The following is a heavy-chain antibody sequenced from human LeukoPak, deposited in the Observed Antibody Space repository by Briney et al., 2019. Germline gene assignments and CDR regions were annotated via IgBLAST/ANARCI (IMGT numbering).Heavy chain of an antibody. V-gene: IGHV3-7*01. J-gene: IGHJ4*02. Sequence: GGSLRLSCAASGFTFSRYWMSWVRQAPGKGLEWVANINQDGSEKYYVDSVKGRFTISRDNAKNSLYLQMNSLRAEDTAVYYCARDDEPPFDYWGQGTLVTVSS. D-gene: IGHD1-14*01. CDR3: ARDDEPPFDY. CDR2: INQDGSEK. CDR1: GFTFSRYW.